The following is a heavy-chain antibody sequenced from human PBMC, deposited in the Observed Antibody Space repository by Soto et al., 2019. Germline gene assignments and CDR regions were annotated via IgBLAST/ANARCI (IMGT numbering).Heavy chain of an antibody. CDR2: IYSGGSS. Sequence: GGSLRLSCTTSGFTVSSSHMTWVRQAPGKGLEWVSVIYSGGSSYYAVSVQGRFTISRDNSKNTVYLQMNSPRGEDTAMYYCARLGPYGSESYSFRYNWFDPWGQGTLVTVSS. D-gene: IGHD3-10*01. CDR3: ARLGPYGSESYSFRYNWFDP. CDR1: GFTVSSSH. J-gene: IGHJ5*02. V-gene: IGHV3-53*01.